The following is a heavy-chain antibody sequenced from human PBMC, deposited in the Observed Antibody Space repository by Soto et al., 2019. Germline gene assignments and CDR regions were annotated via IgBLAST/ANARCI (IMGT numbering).Heavy chain of an antibody. D-gene: IGHD3-3*01. V-gene: IGHV5-10-1*03. CDR2: IDPSDSYT. CDR1: GYSFTSYW. Sequence: EVQLVQSGAEVKKPGESLRISCKGSGYSFTSYWISWVRQMPGKGLEWMGRIDPSDSYTNYSPSFQGHVTISADKSISTAYLQGSSLQASDTAMYYCARRTRNTIFGVVIIHYWYFDLWGRGTLVTVSS. CDR3: ARRTRNTIFGVVIIHYWYFDL. J-gene: IGHJ2*01.